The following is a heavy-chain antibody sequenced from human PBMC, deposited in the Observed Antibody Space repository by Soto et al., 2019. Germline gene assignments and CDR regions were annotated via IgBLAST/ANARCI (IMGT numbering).Heavy chain of an antibody. V-gene: IGHV3-23*01. D-gene: IGHD1-7*01. CDR2: GSGGGT. J-gene: IGHJ6*02. CDR3: AKSLSGTNYGMDV. Sequence: GGSLRLSCAASGFTFSSYAVSWVRQAPGKGLEWVSTGSGGGTYYADSVRGRFTISRDDSKNMLYLQMSGLRAEDTAVYYCAKSLSGTNYGMDVWGPGTTVTVSS. CDR1: GFTFSSYA.